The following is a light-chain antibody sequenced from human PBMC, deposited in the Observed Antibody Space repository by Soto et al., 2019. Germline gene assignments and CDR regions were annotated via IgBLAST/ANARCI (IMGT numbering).Light chain of an antibody. CDR3: MQCTHWPPT. CDR1: QSLVYSDGNTY. Sequence: DVVMTQSPLSLPVTLGQPASISCKSSQSLVYSDGNTYLNWLQQRPGQSPRRLIYKVSNRDSGVPDRFSGSWSGTDFTLKISRVEADDVGVYYCMQCTHWPPTFGGGTKVEIK. V-gene: IGKV2-30*01. J-gene: IGKJ4*01. CDR2: KVS.